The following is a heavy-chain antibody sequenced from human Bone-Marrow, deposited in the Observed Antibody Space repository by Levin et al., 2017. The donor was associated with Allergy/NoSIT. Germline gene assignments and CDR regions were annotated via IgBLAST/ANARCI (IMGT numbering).Heavy chain of an antibody. Sequence: GESLKISCRASGYTFTNYSLSWVRQAPGQGLEWMGWINTNTGNPTYAQGFTGRFVFSLDTSVSTAYLQISSLKSADTAVYYCARHRLSGVRSYNWFDPWGQGTLVTISS. CDR3: ARHRLSGVRSYNWFDP. CDR2: INTNTGNP. D-gene: IGHD6-25*01. J-gene: IGHJ5*02. CDR1: GYTFTNYS. V-gene: IGHV7-4-1*02.